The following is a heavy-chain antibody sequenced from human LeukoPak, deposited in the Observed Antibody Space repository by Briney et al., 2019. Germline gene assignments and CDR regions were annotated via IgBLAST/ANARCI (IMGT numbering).Heavy chain of an antibody. D-gene: IGHD6-13*01. V-gene: IGHV3-9*01. Sequence: PGGSLRLSCAASGFTFDDYAMHWVRQAPGKGLERVSGISWNSGSIGYADSVKGRFTISRDNAKNSLYLQMNSLRAEDTALYYCAKDKGHSSNSDAFDIWGQGTMVTVSS. CDR1: GFTFDDYA. CDR3: AKDKGHSSNSDAFDI. J-gene: IGHJ3*02. CDR2: ISWNSGSI.